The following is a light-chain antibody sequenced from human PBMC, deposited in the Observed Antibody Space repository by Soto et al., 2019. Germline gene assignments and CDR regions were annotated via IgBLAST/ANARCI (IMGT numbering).Light chain of an antibody. J-gene: IGKJ5*01. CDR2: GAS. V-gene: IGKV3-20*01. CDR3: QQYGTAPIT. CDR1: QTVSSY. Sequence: ENVLTQSPGTLSLSPGERATLSCRASQTVSSYLTWYQQSPGQAPRRLIYGASKRATGIPDRFSGSGSGTDFTLTISRLEPEDFALYYFQQYGTAPITFGQGTRLEIK.